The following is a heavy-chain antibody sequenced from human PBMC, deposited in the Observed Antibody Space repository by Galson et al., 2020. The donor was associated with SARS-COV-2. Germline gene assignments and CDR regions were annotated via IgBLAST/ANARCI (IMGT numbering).Heavy chain of an antibody. V-gene: IGHV6-1*01. CDR1: GDSVSSNSAG. J-gene: IGHJ4*02. Sequence: TLSLTCAISGDSVSSNSAGWNWIRQSPSRGLEWLGRTYYRSKWYNEYALSVKSRITINPDTSKNHFSLQLNSVTPEDTAVYYCARGTEGRGVIDYFDYWGQGTLVTVSS. CDR2: TYYRSKWYN. CDR3: ARGTEGRGVIDYFDY. D-gene: IGHD3-10*01.